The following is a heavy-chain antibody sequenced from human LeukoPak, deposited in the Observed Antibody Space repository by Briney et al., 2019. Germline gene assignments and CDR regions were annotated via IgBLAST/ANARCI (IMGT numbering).Heavy chain of an antibody. CDR3: AKGVPTYDVYDSSGIDHAFDI. Sequence: QPGGSLRLSCATSGFTFSNYAINWVRQAPGKGLEWVSAISGSGGSTYYAGSVKGRFTISRDNSKNTLYLQMNGLRAEDTAVYYCAKGVPTYDVYDSSGIDHAFDIWGQGTMVTVSS. V-gene: IGHV3-23*01. D-gene: IGHD3-22*01. CDR1: GFTFSNYA. J-gene: IGHJ3*02. CDR2: ISGSGGST.